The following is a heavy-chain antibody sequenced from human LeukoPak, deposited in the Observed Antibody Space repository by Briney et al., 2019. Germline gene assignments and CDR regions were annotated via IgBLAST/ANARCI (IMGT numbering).Heavy chain of an antibody. Sequence: GGSLRLSCAASGFPFSSYSMNWVRQAPGKGLEWVSSISSSSSYIYYADSVKGRFTISRDNAKNSLYLQMNSLRAEDTAVYYCARDLVVPAAIPIDYWGQGTLVTVSS. J-gene: IGHJ4*02. V-gene: IGHV3-21*01. CDR3: ARDLVVPAAIPIDY. D-gene: IGHD2-2*02. CDR2: ISSSSSYI. CDR1: GFPFSSYS.